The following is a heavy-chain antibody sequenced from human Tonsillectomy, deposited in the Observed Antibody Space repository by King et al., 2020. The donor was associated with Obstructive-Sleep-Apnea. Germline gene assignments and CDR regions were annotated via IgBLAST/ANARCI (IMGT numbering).Heavy chain of an antibody. CDR1: GYSFTSYW. V-gene: IGHV5-51*01. J-gene: IGHJ4*02. CDR2: IYPGDSDT. Sequence: VQLVESGAEVKKPGESLKISCKGSGYSFTSYWIGWVRQMPGKGLEWMGIIYPGDSDTRYSPSFQGQVTISADKSISTAYLQWSSLQASDTAMYYFARLTENRARSEYSFDYWGQGTLVTVSS. CDR3: ARLTENRARSEYSFDY. D-gene: IGHD1-20*01.